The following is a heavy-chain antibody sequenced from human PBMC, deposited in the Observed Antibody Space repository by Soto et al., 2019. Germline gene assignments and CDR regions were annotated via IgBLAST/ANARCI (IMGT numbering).Heavy chain of an antibody. Sequence: PSETLSLTCTVSDGSISSYYWGWIRQPPGKGLEWIGYIFYTGSTNYNPSLKSRVTISVDTSKNQFSLKLSSVTAADTAVYYCGSYGGYDFYFDYWGRGTLVTAPS. CDR3: GSYGGYDFYFDY. V-gene: IGHV4-59*01. J-gene: IGHJ4*02. CDR1: DGSISSYY. D-gene: IGHD5-12*01. CDR2: IFYTGST.